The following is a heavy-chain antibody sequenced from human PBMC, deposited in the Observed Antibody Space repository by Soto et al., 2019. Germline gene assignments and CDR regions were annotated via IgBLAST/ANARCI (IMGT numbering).Heavy chain of an antibody. Sequence: GGSLRLSCAASGFTFSSFAMSWVRQAPGKGLEWVSAIGSRGDSTYYADSVKGRFTISRDNSKNTLYLQMNSLRAEDTAVYYCAKDLIYGYNSGRPFDSWGQGTLVNVSS. D-gene: IGHD6-19*01. J-gene: IGHJ4*02. CDR2: IGSRGDST. V-gene: IGHV3-23*01. CDR1: GFTFSSFA. CDR3: AKDLIYGYNSGRPFDS.